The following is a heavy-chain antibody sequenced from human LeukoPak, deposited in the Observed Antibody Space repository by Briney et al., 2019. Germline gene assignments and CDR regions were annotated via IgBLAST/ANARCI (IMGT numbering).Heavy chain of an antibody. CDR1: EFTFNRYW. Sequence: GGSLRLSCAASEFTFNRYWMSWVRQAPGKGLEWVANIKHDGSEAHYVDSVKGRFTISRDNAKNSLSLQMNSLNVDDTGVYFCTRDALFGSGRTHLDFWSQGTLVSVSS. D-gene: IGHD3-10*01. V-gene: IGHV3-7*04. CDR2: IKHDGSEA. J-gene: IGHJ4*02. CDR3: TRDALFGSGRTHLDF.